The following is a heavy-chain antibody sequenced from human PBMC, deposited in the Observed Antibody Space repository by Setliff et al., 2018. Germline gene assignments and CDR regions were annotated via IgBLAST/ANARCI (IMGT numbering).Heavy chain of an antibody. V-gene: IGHV3-23*05. CDR3: AKDPNGDFFGAFDT. Sequence: GESLKISCVGSGFTISGYAMTWVRQVPGKGLGWISSIKDSDYSTYYADSVKGRFTISRDNSKNTLYLQMNGLRAEDSALYYCAKDPNGDFFGAFDTWGQGALVTVSS. CDR2: IKDSDYST. J-gene: IGHJ5*02. CDR1: GFTISGYA. D-gene: IGHD4-17*01.